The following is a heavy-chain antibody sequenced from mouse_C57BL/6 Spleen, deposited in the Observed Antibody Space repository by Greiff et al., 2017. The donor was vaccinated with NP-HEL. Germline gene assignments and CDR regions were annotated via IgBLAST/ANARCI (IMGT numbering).Heavy chain of an antibody. V-gene: IGHV1-50*01. J-gene: IGHJ2*01. Sequence: VQLQQSGAELVKPGASVKLSCKASGYTFTSYWMQWVKQRPGQGLEWIGEIDPSDSYTNYNQKFKGKATLTVDTSSSTAYMQLSSLTSEDSAVYYCARRPYYGYFDYWGQSTTLTVSS. CDR3: ARRPYYGYFDY. CDR2: IDPSDSYT. CDR1: GYTFTSYW. D-gene: IGHD2-10*01.